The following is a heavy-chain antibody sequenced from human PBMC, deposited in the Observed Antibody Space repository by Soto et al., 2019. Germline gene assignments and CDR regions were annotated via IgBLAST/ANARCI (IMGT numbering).Heavy chain of an antibody. CDR3: ARALITGTTHVFHY. V-gene: IGHV1-3*01. CDR1: GYTFTSYA. Sequence: ASVKVSCKASGYTFTSYAMHWVRQAPGRRLEWMGWINAGNGNTKYSQKFQGRVTITRDTSASTAYMELSSLRSEDTAVYYCARALITGTTHVFHYWGQATLVTV. CDR2: INAGNGNT. J-gene: IGHJ4*02. D-gene: IGHD1-20*01.